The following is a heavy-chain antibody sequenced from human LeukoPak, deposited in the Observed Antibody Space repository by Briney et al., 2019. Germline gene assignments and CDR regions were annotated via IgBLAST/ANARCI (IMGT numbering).Heavy chain of an antibody. V-gene: IGHV3-21*06. CDR2: ISGSNTYI. Sequence: PGGSLRLSCAASGFPFSRYAMTWIRQAPGKGLEWVSSISGSNTYIYYADSVKGRFTISRDNAKNSLYLQMNSLRAEDTAVYYCARARNYGTAFDSWGQGTLVTVSS. CDR3: ARARNYGTAFDS. CDR1: GFPFSRYA. D-gene: IGHD3-10*01. J-gene: IGHJ4*02.